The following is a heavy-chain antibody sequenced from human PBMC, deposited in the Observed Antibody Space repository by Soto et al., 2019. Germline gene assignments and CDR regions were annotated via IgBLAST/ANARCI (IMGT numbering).Heavy chain of an antibody. Sequence: PGGSVRLSCAATGFTFSRYAMHWVRQAPGKGLEWVSNIKRDGSKKYYVDSVKGRFTISRDNAKNSLYLQMNSLRAEDTAVYYCASSPYDILTGATFDYWGQGTLVTVSS. CDR2: IKRDGSKK. CDR3: ASSPYDILTGATFDY. D-gene: IGHD3-9*01. V-gene: IGHV3-7*01. J-gene: IGHJ4*02. CDR1: GFTFSRYA.